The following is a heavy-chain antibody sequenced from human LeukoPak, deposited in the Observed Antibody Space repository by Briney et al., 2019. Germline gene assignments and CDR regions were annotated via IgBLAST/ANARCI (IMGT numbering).Heavy chain of an antibody. CDR1: GFTFSSYG. CDR3: ARDPGPDYFDY. J-gene: IGHJ4*02. CDR2: TWYDENIK. V-gene: IGHV3-33*01. Sequence: GRSLRLSCEASGFTFSSYGMHWVRQAPGKGLEWVAVTWYDENIKYYADSVKGRFTISRDNSENTLYLQMNNLKVEDTAVYYCARDPGPDYFDYWGQGTLVTVSS.